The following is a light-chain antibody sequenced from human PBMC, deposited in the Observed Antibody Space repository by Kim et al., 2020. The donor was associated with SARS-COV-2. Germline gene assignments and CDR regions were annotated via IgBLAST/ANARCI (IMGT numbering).Light chain of an antibody. CDR2: GKN. CDR3: NSRDSNDNVV. J-gene: IGLJ2*01. Sequence: SSYLTQDPAVSVALGQTVRITCQGDSLRSYYATWYQQKPGQAPILVIYGKNNRPSGIPDRFSGSSSGNTASLTITGTQEGDEADYYCNSRDSNDNVVFGGGTQLTVL. V-gene: IGLV3-19*01. CDR1: SLRSYY.